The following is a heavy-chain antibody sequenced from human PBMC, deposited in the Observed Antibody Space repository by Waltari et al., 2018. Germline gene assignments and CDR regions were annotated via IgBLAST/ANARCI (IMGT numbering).Heavy chain of an antibody. J-gene: IGHJ4*02. V-gene: IGHV3-7*01. Sequence: EVHLVESGGGLVQPGGSLRLSCAASGFTFTDYWMSWVRQAPGKGPEWVANIYKDGSEKNYVDYVKGRFTISRDNAKDSVYLQMNSLRADDTAMYYCVRDHWGPDYWGQGTLVTVSS. CDR2: IYKDGSEK. D-gene: IGHD7-27*01. CDR1: GFTFTDYW. CDR3: VRDHWGPDY.